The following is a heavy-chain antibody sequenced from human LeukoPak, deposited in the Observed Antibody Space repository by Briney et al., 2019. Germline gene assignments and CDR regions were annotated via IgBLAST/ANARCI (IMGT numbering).Heavy chain of an antibody. Sequence: PGGSLRLSCAASGFTFSSYGMHWVRQAPGKGLEWVAVISYDGSNKYYADSVKGRFTISRDNSKNTLYLQMNSLRAEDTAVYYCARSYYDSSGYYSPFDYWGQGTLVTVSS. CDR1: GFTFSSYG. V-gene: IGHV3-30*03. CDR2: ISYDGSNK. J-gene: IGHJ4*02. CDR3: ARSYYDSSGYYSPFDY. D-gene: IGHD3-22*01.